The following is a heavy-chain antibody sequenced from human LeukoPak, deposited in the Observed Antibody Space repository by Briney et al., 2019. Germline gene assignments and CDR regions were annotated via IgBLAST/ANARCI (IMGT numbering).Heavy chain of an antibody. V-gene: IGHV3-33*06. D-gene: IGHD5-18*01. Sequence: GRSLRLSCAASGFTLSSHGMRWVRQAPGRGLEWVAVIWYDGSTKYYADSVKGRFTISRDNSKNTLSLQVSSLRTEDTAVYYCAKDRYSYAFEYSDSWGQGTLVTVSS. J-gene: IGHJ4*02. CDR2: IWYDGSTK. CDR3: AKDRYSYAFEYSDS. CDR1: GFTLSSHG.